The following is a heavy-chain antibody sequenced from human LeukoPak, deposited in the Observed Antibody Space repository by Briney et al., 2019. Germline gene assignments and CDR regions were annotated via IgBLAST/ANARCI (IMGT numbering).Heavy chain of an antibody. J-gene: IGHJ4*02. CDR2: ISNTGNT. CDR3: ARVPGTTRTPYYCDY. D-gene: IGHD1-1*01. Sequence: SETLSLTCAVSDYSISRGYYWGWIRQPPGKGLEWIGSISNTGNTYYNPSLKSRVTISVGTSKNQFSLNLSSVTAADTAVYYCARVPGTTRTPYYCDYWGQGILVTVSS. V-gene: IGHV4-38-2*01. CDR1: DYSISRGYY.